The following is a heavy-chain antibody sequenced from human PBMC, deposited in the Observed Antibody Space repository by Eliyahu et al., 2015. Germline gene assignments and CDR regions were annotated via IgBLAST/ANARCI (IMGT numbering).Heavy chain of an antibody. CDR1: GXSLNTPGVG. J-gene: IGHJ5*02. CDR2: ISWDDDX. Sequence: QITLRESGPTLVTSTQTLTLTCTFSGXSLNTPGVGVGWIRQSPGKALEWLALISWDDDXLYSPSLQNRLTVTKDTSKNQVVLTMTNLDPVDTATYFCAHRLRFNYECGFNPWGQGILVTVSS. D-gene: IGHD1-1*01. V-gene: IGHV2-5*02. CDR3: AHRLRFNYECGFNP.